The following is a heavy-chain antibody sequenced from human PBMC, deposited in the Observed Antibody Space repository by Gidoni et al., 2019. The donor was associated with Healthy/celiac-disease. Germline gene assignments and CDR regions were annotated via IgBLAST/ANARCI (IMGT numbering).Heavy chain of an antibody. D-gene: IGHD2-2*01. J-gene: IGHJ4*02. CDR2: ISSNSINR. CDR3: ARDLLEAYCRSDSCYFDY. V-gene: IGHV3-21*01. Sequence: EVQLVVSGGGRVTPGGSLSLSCPASGFTFSRYSMNWVRQAPGKGLEWVSSISSNSINRYYADSEKGRFTISRDNAKDSLYLQMSSLRAEGRGVYDCARDLLEAYCRSDSCYFDYWGQGTLVTVSS. CDR1: GFTFSRYS.